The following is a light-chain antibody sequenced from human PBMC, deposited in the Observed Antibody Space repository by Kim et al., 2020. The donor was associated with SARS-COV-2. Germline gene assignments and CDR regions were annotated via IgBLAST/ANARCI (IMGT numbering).Light chain of an antibody. V-gene: IGLV2-18*02. CDR2: EVS. Sequence: QSALTQPPSVSGSPGQSVTISCAGASSDVGAYNRVSWYRQSPGTAPKLMIYEVSHRPSGVPDRFSGSRSGNTASLTISGLQAEDEADYYCCSYTSITTLVFGGGTQLTVL. J-gene: IGLJ2*01. CDR3: CSYTSITTLV. CDR1: SSDVGAYNR.